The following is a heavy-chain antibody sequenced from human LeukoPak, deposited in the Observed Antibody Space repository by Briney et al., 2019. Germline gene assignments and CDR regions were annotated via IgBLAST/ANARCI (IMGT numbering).Heavy chain of an antibody. J-gene: IGHJ4*02. D-gene: IGHD2-15*01. CDR3: ASTGYCSGGSCYRRRKYYFDY. V-gene: IGHV4-34*01. CDR2: INHSGST. Sequence: SETLSLTCAVYGGSFSGYYWSWIRQPPGKGLEWIGEINHSGSTNYNPSLKSRVTISVDTSKNQFSLKLSSVTAADTAVYYCASTGYCSGGSCYRRRKYYFDYWGQGTLVTVSS. CDR1: GGSFSGYY.